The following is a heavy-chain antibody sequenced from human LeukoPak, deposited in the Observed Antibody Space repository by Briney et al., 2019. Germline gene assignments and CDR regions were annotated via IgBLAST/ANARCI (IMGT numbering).Heavy chain of an antibody. V-gene: IGHV4-31*03. J-gene: IGHJ4*02. D-gene: IGHD3-10*01. CDR1: GGSVSSGGYF. CDR2: FYYSGST. CDR3: AGGVPDNRGVTLDY. Sequence: SETLSVTCTVSGGSVSSGGYFWTWIRQHPGKGLEWIGHFYYSGSTDYNPSLKSRVTIPPDRSKNQFSLKLTSVTVADTAVYYCAGGVPDNRGVTLDYWGQGTLATVSS.